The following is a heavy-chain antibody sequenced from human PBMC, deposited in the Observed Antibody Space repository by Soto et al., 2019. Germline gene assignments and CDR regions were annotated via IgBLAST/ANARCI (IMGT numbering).Heavy chain of an antibody. D-gene: IGHD6-6*01. CDR3: ASITAARPRSPYYFDY. Sequence: SVKVSCKASGGTFSSYAISWVRQAPGQGLEWMGGIIPIFGTANYAQKFQGRVTITADESTSTAYMELSSLRSEDTAVYYCASITAARPRSPYYFDYWGQGTLVTVSS. V-gene: IGHV1-69*13. J-gene: IGHJ4*02. CDR2: IIPIFGTA. CDR1: GGTFSSYA.